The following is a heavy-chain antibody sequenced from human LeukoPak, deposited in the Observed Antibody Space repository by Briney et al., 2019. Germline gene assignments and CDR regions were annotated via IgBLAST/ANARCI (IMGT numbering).Heavy chain of an antibody. Sequence: AASVKVSCKASGYTFTGYYMHWVRQAPGQGLEWMGWINPNSGGTNYAQKFQGWVTMTRDTSISTAYMELSRLRSDDTAVYYCARGLGYCSGGGCYSGVYYYYGMDVWGKGTTVTVSS. V-gene: IGHV1-2*04. D-gene: IGHD2-15*01. J-gene: IGHJ6*04. CDR2: INPNSGGT. CDR1: GYTFTGYY. CDR3: ARGLGYCSGGGCYSGVYYYYGMDV.